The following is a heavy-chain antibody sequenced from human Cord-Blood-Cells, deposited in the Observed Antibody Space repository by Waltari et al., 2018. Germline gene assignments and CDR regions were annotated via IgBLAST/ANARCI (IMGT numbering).Heavy chain of an antibody. D-gene: IGHD3-10*01. V-gene: IGHV3-21*01. CDR2: ISSSSSYI. J-gene: IGHJ6*02. CDR1: GFTFSSYS. Sequence: EVQLVESGGGLVKPGGSLRLSCAASGFTFSSYSMNWVRQAPGKGLEWVSSISSSSSYIYYAESVKGRVTIARDNAKNSLYLQMNSLRAEDTAVYYWARSDDYYGSGSYYYYGMDVWGQGTTVTVSS. CDR3: ARSDDYYGSGSYYYYGMDV.